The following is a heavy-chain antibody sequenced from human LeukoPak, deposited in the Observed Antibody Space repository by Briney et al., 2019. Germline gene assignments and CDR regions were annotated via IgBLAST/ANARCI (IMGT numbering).Heavy chain of an antibody. CDR3: ARRSHDSFDI. Sequence: PGGSLRLSCAASEFTFSSYWMTWVRQAPGKGLEWVANIKQDGSEKYYVDSVKGRFTISRDNAKKSLYLQMNSLRAEDTAVYYCARRSHDSFDIWGQGTMVTVSS. CDR1: EFTFSSYW. V-gene: IGHV3-7*05. J-gene: IGHJ3*02. CDR2: IKQDGSEK.